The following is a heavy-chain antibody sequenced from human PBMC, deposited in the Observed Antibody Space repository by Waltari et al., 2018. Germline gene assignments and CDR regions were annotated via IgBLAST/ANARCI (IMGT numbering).Heavy chain of an antibody. D-gene: IGHD6-13*01. CDR2: IYHSGST. J-gene: IGHJ5*02. V-gene: IGHV4-38-2*02. CDR3: ARGYSSSSIFDP. Sequence: QVQLQESGPGLVKPSETQSLTCTVSGYSISSGYYWGWIRQPPGKGLEWIGSIYHSGSTYYNPSLKSRVTISVDTSKNQFSLKLSSVTAADTAVYYCARGYSSSSIFDPWGQGTLVTVSS. CDR1: GYSISSGYY.